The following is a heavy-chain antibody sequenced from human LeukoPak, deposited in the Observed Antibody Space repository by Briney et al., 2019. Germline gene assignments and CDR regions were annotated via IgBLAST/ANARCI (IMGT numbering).Heavy chain of an antibody. Sequence: APVKVSCKASGYTFTSYAMHWVRQAPGQRLEWMGWINAGSGNTKYSQKFQGRVTITRDTSASTAYMELSSLRSEDTAVYYCARARFPDYWGQGTLVTVSS. J-gene: IGHJ4*02. CDR2: INAGSGNT. V-gene: IGHV1-3*01. CDR1: GYTFTSYA. D-gene: IGHD2-21*01. CDR3: ARARFPDY.